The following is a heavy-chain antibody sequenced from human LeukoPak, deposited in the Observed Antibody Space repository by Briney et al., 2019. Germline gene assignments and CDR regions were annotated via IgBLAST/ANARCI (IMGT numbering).Heavy chain of an antibody. CDR2: IGGSGGST. V-gene: IGHV3-23*01. CDR3: ARDPGVVAFHYFDY. D-gene: IGHD3-3*01. J-gene: IGHJ4*02. CDR1: GFILRNYA. Sequence: PGGSLRLSCAASGFILRNYAMNWVRQAPGKGLEWVSAIGGSGGSTYYADSVKGRFTISRDNSKNTLYLQMNSLRAEDTALYYCARDPGVVAFHYFDYWGQGTLVTVSS.